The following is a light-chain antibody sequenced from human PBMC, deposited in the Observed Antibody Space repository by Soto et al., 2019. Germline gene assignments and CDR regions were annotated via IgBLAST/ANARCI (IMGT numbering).Light chain of an antibody. J-gene: IGKJ2*01. CDR2: DAS. CDR3: KQSDSTPYT. Sequence: DIQMTQSPSSLSASVGDRVTITCRASQTISTYLNWYQQKPGKAPRLLIYDASSLLSGVPSRFSGSGYGTDFTLTIASLQPEDFSTYYCKQSDSTPYTFGQGPKVDSK. V-gene: IGKV1-39*01. CDR1: QTISTY.